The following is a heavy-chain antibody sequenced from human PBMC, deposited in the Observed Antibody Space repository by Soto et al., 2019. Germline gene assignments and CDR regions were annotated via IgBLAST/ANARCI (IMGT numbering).Heavy chain of an antibody. CDR3: ATRAGGFDY. J-gene: IGHJ4*02. V-gene: IGHV4-30-2*01. Sequence: SETLSLTCAVSVGSISSGGYSWSWIRQPPGKGLEWIGYIYHSGSTYYNPSLKSRVTISVDRSKNQFSLKLSSVTAADTAVYYCATRAGGFDYWGQGTLVTVSS. CDR1: VGSISSGGYS. CDR2: IYHSGST. D-gene: IGHD2-15*01.